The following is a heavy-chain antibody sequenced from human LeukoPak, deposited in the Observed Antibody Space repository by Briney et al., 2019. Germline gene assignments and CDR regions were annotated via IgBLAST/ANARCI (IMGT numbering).Heavy chain of an antibody. V-gene: IGHV3-13*04. CDR2: MATPGDT. CDR3: ARGALGFDY. CDR1: GYTFSSYD. Sequence: PGGSLRLSCAASGYTFSSYDIQWIRQATGKGLEWVSSMATPGDTYYAGSVKGRFTLSRENTKKSSYLQMNNLGAGDTAIYYCARGALGFDYWGQGALVTVSS. J-gene: IGHJ4*02.